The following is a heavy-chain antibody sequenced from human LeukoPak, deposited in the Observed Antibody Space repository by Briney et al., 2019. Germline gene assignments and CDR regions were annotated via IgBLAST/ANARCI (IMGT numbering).Heavy chain of an antibody. J-gene: IGHJ6*02. Sequence: ASVKVSCKASGYIFTSYGISWVRQAPGQGLEWMGWISGYNGNTNYTQKLQGRVTMTIDTSTGTAYMELRSLRSDDTAVYYCARDPSSRWYLEYYGLDVWGQGTTVTVSS. CDR2: ISGYNGNT. V-gene: IGHV1-18*01. CDR3: ARDPSSRWYLEYYGLDV. CDR1: GYIFTSYG. D-gene: IGHD6-13*01.